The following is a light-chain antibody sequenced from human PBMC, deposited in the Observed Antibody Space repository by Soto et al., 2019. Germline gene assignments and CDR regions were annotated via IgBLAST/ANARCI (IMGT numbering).Light chain of an antibody. CDR2: GAS. J-gene: IGKJ5*01. CDR1: QSVSNNY. CDR3: QQYNNWPPST. V-gene: IGKV3-20*01. Sequence: EIVLTQSPGPLSLSPGGRATLSCRASQSVSNNYLAWYQQKPGQAPRLLIYGASNRATGIPDRFSGSGSGTDFTLTISSLQSEDFAVYYCQQYNNWPPSTFGQGTRLEIK.